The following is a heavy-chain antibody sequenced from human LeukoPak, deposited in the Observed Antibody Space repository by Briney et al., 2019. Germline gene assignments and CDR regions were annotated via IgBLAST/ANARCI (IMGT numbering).Heavy chain of an antibody. CDR1: GGTFSSYA. D-gene: IGHD6-19*01. Sequence: GASVKVSCKASGGTFSSYAISWVRQAPGQGLEWMGRIIPILGTANYAQKFQGRVTITADKSTSTAYMELSSLRSEDTAVYYCARGQWLVPEYFQHWGQGTLVTVSS. CDR3: ARGQWLVPEYFQH. J-gene: IGHJ1*01. V-gene: IGHV1-69*04. CDR2: IIPILGTA.